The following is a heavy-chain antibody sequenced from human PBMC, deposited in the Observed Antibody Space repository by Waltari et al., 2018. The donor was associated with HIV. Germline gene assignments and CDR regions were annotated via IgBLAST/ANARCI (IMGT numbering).Heavy chain of an antibody. CDR1: GLPFSSYW. V-gene: IGHV3-7*04. D-gene: IGHD3-10*01. Sequence: EVQLVESGGGLVQPGGSLRLSCVAPGLPFSSYWMSWVRQAPGKGLEWVANIKQDGSEKYYVDSVNGRFTISRDNAENSLYLQMNSLRAEDTAVYYCARGGFYGSGSKVNWGQGTLVTVSS. J-gene: IGHJ4*02. CDR3: ARGGFYGSGSKVN. CDR2: IKQDGSEK.